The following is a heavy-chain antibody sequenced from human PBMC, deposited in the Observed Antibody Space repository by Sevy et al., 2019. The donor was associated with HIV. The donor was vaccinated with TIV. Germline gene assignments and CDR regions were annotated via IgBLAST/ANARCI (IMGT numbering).Heavy chain of an antibody. V-gene: IGHV3-49*04. D-gene: IGHD1-1*01. CDR1: GFTFGDYC. J-gene: IGHJ4*02. CDR2: LKSDVYGGAV. Sequence: GGSLRLSCTASGFTFGDYCMSWVRQAPGKGLEWVAFLKSDVYGGAVDHAASVRGRFVISRDDSKTIAYLQMNDLKTEDTGVYYCTRWKTAQSIFDYWGQGALVTVSS. CDR3: TRWKTAQSIFDY.